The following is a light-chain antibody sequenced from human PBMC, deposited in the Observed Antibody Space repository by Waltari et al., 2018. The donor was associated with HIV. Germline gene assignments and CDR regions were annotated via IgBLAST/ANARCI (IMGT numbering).Light chain of an antibody. Sequence: QSVLTQPPSASGPPGQRLTISCSGSSSTVGTTSVSWYQPLPGRAPKLLITRQTQRPSGVPDRFSGSKAGTSASLAISGLRSEDEADYYCAAWDDSLSGPRVFGGGTKVTVL. CDR1: SSTVGTTS. J-gene: IGLJ2*01. CDR3: AAWDDSLSGPRV. V-gene: IGLV1-47*01. CDR2: RQT.